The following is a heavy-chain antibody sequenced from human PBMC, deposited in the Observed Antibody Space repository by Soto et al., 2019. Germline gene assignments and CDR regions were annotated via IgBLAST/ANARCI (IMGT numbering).Heavy chain of an antibody. D-gene: IGHD3-22*01. J-gene: IGHJ4*02. Sequence: SETLSLTCAVYGGSFSGYYWSWIRQPPGKGLEWIGEINHSGSTNYNPSLKSRVTISVDTSKNQFSLKLSSVTAADTAVYYCASHPVDYDSSGYYYPFDYWGQGTLVTVSS. CDR1: GGSFSGYY. CDR2: INHSGST. CDR3: ASHPVDYDSSGYYYPFDY. V-gene: IGHV4-34*01.